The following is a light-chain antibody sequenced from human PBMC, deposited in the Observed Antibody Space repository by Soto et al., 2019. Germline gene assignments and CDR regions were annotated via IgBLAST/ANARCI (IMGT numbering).Light chain of an antibody. J-gene: IGKJ4*02. CDR1: QDINTY. Sequence: DIQMTQSPSSLSASVGDRVTITCQASQDINTYLNWFQQKPGKAPKLLIFDASNLQTGVPSRFSGCGSRRDFTFSNSGLHCGDCRTFFWQQDANLLETAFGART. CDR3: QQDANLLETA. CDR2: DAS. V-gene: IGKV1-33*01.